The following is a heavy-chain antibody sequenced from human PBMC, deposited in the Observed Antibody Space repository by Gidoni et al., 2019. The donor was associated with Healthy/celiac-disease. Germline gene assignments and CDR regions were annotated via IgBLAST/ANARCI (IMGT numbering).Heavy chain of an antibody. Sequence: KASGYTFTGYYMHWVRQAPGQGREWMGWINPNSGGTNYAQKFKGRVTMTRDTSISTAYMELSRLRSDDTAVYYCARDAVSSGWSDYYYYGMDVWGQGTTVTVSS. CDR3: ARDAVSSGWSDYYYYGMDV. J-gene: IGHJ6*02. CDR2: INPNSGGT. D-gene: IGHD6-19*01. CDR1: GYTFTGYY. V-gene: IGHV1-2*02.